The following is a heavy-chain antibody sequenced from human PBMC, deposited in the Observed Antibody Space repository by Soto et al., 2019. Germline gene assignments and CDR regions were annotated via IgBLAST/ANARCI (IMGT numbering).Heavy chain of an antibody. V-gene: IGHV3-23*01. D-gene: IGHD5-12*01. CDR1: GFTXSNYA. J-gene: IGHJ4*02. CDR3: AKEAGRDGYNVDY. Sequence: GGSLRLSCAASGFTXSNYAMSWVRQAPGKGLEWVSSISSSGGSTYYADSVKGRFTISRDNSKNTLYLQMNSLRAEDTAVYYCAKEAGRDGYNVDYWGQGTLVTVSS. CDR2: ISSSGGST.